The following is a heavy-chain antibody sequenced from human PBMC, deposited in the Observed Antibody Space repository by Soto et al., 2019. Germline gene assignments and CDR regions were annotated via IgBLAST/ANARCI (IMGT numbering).Heavy chain of an antibody. J-gene: IGHJ2*01. CDR3: ARGGSLYWYFDR. D-gene: IGHD1-26*01. V-gene: IGHV1-3*01. CDR1: GYTFTSYA. Sequence: ASVKVSCKASGYTFTSYAMHWVRQAPGQRLEWMGWINAGNGNTKYSQKFQGRVTITRDTSASTAYMELSSLRSEDTAVYYCARGGSLYWYFDRWGRGTRVTVSS. CDR2: INAGNGNT.